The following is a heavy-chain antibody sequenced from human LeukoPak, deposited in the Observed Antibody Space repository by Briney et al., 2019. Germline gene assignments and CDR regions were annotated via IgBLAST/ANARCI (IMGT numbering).Heavy chain of an antibody. CDR2: IYYTGST. D-gene: IGHD3-9*01. CDR1: YGSINSGDYY. CDR3: AREHYHSYFDP. V-gene: IGHV4-30-4*01. Sequence: PSETLSLTCTVSYGSINSGDYYWSWIRQPPGKGLEWIGFIYYTGSTYYNLSLKSRVTISIDTSKNQFSLKLSSVTVADTAVYYCAREHYHSYFDPWGQGTLVTVSS. J-gene: IGHJ5*02.